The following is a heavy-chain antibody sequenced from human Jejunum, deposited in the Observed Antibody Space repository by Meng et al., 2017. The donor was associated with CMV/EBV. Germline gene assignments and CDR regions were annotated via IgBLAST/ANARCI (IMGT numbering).Heavy chain of an antibody. V-gene: IGHV2-5*02. CDR3: THGHTRIEPFDY. CDR2: IHWDGDE. CDR1: GFSFSTGGAS. D-gene: IGHD1-1*01. Sequence: QITLKESGPTLVKPTQTLTMLCTLSGFSFSTGGASVGWIRQPPGKALEWLARIHWDGDEGYSPSLKSRLTITKDSSKNQVVLTMTNMDPMDTATYYCTHGHTRIEPFDYWGQGILVTVSS. J-gene: IGHJ4*02.